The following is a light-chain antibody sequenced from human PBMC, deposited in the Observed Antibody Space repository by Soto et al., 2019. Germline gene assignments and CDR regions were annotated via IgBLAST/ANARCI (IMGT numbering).Light chain of an antibody. CDR1: QSISSW. V-gene: IGKV1-5*01. J-gene: IGKJ1*01. CDR3: QQYNSYSWT. Sequence: DIQMTQSPSTLSASVGDRVTITCRASQSISSWLAWYQQKPGKAPKLLIYDASSLESGVPSRFSGSGSGTEFTLTISSLQPDDVATYYCQQYNSYSWTFGHGTKV. CDR2: DAS.